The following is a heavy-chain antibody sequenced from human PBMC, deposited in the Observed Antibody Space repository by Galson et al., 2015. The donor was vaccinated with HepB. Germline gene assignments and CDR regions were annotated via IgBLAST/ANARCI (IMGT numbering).Heavy chain of an antibody. D-gene: IGHD5-12*01. CDR3: ARVSSGYDDYFDY. CDR2: IKQDGSEK. CDR1: GFTFSSYW. V-gene: IGHV3-7*03. J-gene: IGHJ4*02. Sequence: SLRLSCAASGFTFSSYWMSWVRQAPGKGLEWVANIKQDGSEKYYVDSVKGRFTISRDNAKNSLYLQMNSLRAEDTAVYYCARVSSGYDDYFDYWGQGTLVTVSS.